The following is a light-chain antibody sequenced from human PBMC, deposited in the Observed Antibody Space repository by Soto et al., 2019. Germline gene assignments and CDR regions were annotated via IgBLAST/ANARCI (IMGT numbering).Light chain of an antibody. Sequence: LTQSPATLSLSPGERASRSWRASESVMSNLAWYQQKPGQAPRLVIYCASTRATGIPARFSGSGSGTEFTLTISSRQSEDFAVYYCQQYNNWPPITFGQGTRLEIK. J-gene: IGKJ5*01. CDR1: ESVMSN. V-gene: IGKV3-15*01. CDR3: QQYNNWPPIT. CDR2: CAS.